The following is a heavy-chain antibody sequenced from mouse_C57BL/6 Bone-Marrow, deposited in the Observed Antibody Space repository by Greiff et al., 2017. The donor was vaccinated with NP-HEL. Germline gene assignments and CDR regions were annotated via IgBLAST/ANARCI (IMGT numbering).Heavy chain of an antibody. CDR3: ARDHPTWYFDV. J-gene: IGHJ1*03. CDR2: INPNNGGT. CDR1: GYTFTDYY. Sequence: VQLQQSGPELVKPGASVKISCKASGYTFTDYYMNWVKQSHGKSLEWIGDINPNNGGTSYNQKFKGKATLTVDKSSSTAYMELRSLTSEDSAVYYCARDHPTWYFDVWGTGTTVTVSS. V-gene: IGHV1-26*01.